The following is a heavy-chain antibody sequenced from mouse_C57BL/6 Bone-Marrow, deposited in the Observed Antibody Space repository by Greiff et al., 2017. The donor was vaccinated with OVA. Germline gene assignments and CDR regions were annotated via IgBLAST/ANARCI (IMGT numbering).Heavy chain of an antibody. D-gene: IGHD1-1*01. J-gene: IGHJ3*01. CDR1: GFAFTNYW. Sequence: QVQLKQSGAELVRPGTSVKVSCKASGFAFTNYWIEWVKQRPGQGLEWIGVINSGSGGTNYNEKFKGKATLTADKSSSTAYMQLSSLTSEDSAVYFCARSFYYYGGRGCAYWGQGTLVTVSA. CDR3: ARSFYYYGGRGCAY. CDR2: INSGSGGT. V-gene: IGHV1-54*01.